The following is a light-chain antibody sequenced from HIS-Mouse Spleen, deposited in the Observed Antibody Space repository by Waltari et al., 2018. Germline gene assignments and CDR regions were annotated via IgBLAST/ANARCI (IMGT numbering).Light chain of an antibody. CDR3: QQYNNWPFT. CDR1: QSVSSN. Sequence: EIVMTQSPATLSVSPGERATLSCRASQSVSSNLAWYQQKPGQAPRRLIYGASTRATGIPARFSGSVSGTEFTLTISSMQSEDFAVYYCQQYNNWPFTFGPGTKVDIK. V-gene: IGKV3-15*01. J-gene: IGKJ3*01. CDR2: GAS.